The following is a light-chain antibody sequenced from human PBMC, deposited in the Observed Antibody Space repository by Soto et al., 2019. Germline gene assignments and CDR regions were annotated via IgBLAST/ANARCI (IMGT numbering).Light chain of an antibody. V-gene: IGKV1-33*01. CDR2: DAS. Sequence: DIQMTQSPSSLSASVGDRVTITCQASHDISNYLNWYQQKPGKAPKLLIYDASNLETGVPSRFSGSGSGTDFTFTIISLQPEDIATYYCQQYDNLPPLFGGGTKVEIK. CDR3: QQYDNLPPL. CDR1: HDISNY. J-gene: IGKJ4*01.